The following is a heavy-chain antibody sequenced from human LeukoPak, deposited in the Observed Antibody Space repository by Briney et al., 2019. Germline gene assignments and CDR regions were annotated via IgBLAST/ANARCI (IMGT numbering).Heavy chain of an antibody. D-gene: IGHD6-19*01. CDR3: ARDLYQWLPSTRPRDYYYYMDV. CDR1: GYTFTGYY. Sequence: ASVKVSCKASGYTFTGYYIHWVRQAPGQGLEYVGWINPNSGDTNYAQKFQGRVTMTRDTSISTAYMELSRLRSDDTAVYYCARDLYQWLPSTRPRDYYYYMDVWGEGTTVTVSS. V-gene: IGHV1-2*02. CDR2: INPNSGDT. J-gene: IGHJ6*03.